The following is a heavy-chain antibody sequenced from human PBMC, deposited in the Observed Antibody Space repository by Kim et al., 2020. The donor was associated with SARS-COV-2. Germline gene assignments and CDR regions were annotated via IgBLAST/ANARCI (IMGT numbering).Heavy chain of an antibody. D-gene: IGHD3-10*01. J-gene: IGHJ4*02. V-gene: IGHV3-23*01. Sequence: ASVQGRFTTARDNSKNTLYLQMNSLGVEDTAIYYGAKDANVVRGVNTFDSWGQGTLVTVSS. CDR3: AKDANVVRGVNTFDS.